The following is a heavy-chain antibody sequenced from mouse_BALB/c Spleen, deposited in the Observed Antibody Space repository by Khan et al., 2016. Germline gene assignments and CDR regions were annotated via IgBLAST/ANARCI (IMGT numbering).Heavy chain of an antibody. D-gene: IGHD1-1*01. CDR1: GYTFTNYG. V-gene: IGHV9-3-1*01. J-gene: IGHJ1*01. Sequence: QIQLVQSGPELKKPGKTVKISCKAAGYTFTNYGMNWVKQAPGKGLKWMGWINTYSGESTYADDFKGRFAFSLETSVNTAYLQINNLKNEDTATYFCAIYRYYYGSSRYFDVWGAGTTVTVSS. CDR2: INTYSGES. CDR3: AIYRYYYGSSRYFDV.